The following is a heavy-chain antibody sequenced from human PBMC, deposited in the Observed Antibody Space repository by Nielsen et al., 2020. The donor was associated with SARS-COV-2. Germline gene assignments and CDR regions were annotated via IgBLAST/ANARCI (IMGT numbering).Heavy chain of an antibody. CDR3: ARDDIVVVPAAIRANYYYYYMDV. Sequence: WIRQPPGKGLEWVSYISSSSSTIYYADSVKGRFTISRDNAKNSLYLQMNSLRDEDTAVYYCARDDIVVVPAAIRANYYYYYMDVWGKGTTVTSP. D-gene: IGHD2-2*02. J-gene: IGHJ6*03. V-gene: IGHV3-48*02. CDR2: ISSSSSTI.